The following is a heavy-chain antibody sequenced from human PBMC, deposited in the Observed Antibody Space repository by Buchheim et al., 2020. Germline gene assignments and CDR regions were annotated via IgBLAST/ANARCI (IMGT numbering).Heavy chain of an antibody. CDR1: GGTFSSYA. J-gene: IGHJ4*02. CDR3: AKAGQDYDSSGYFDY. V-gene: IGHV3-23*04. D-gene: IGHD3-22*01. CDR2: ISGSGGST. Sequence: VQLVQSGAEVKKPGSSVKVSCKASGGTFSSYAMSWVRQAPGKGLEWVSAISGSGGSTYYADSVKGRFTISRDNSKNTLYLQMNSLRAEDTAVYYCAKAGQDYDSSGYFDYWGQGTL.